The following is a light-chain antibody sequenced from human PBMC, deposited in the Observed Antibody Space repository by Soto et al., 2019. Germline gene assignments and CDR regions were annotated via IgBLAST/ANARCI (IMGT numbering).Light chain of an antibody. CDR3: QQYGSSPLLT. CDR2: GAS. CDR1: QSVSSSY. V-gene: IGKV3-20*01. J-gene: IGKJ3*01. Sequence: EIVLTQSPGTLSLSPGERATLSCRASQSVSSSYLAWYQQKPGQAPRLLIYGASSMATGIPDRFSGSGSGTDFTLTISRLEPEDFAVYYCQQYGSSPLLTFGPGTKVDIK.